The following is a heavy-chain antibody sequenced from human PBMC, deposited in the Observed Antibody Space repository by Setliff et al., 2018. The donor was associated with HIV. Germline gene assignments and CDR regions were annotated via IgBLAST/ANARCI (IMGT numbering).Heavy chain of an antibody. CDR3: ARVPLGSGWFYYYYMDV. J-gene: IGHJ6*03. CDR1: GFTFSSYE. CDR2: ISSSGSTI. D-gene: IGHD6-19*01. V-gene: IGHV3-48*03. Sequence: PGESLKISCAASGFTFSSYEMNWVRQAPGKGLEWVSYISSSGSTIYYADSVKGRFTISRDNAKNSLYLQMNSLRAEDTAVYYCARVPLGSGWFYYYYMDVWGKGTTVTVSS.